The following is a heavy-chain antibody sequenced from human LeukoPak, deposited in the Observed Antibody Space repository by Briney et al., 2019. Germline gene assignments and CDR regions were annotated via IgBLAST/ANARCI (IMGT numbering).Heavy chain of an antibody. D-gene: IGHD3-10*01. CDR2: INPNSGGT. V-gene: IGHV1-2*06. CDR1: GYTFTGYY. CDR3: ATGGVRDYYGSGSYYNGEY. Sequence: ASVKVSCKASGYTFTGYYMHWVRQAPGQGLEWMGRINPNSGGTNYAQKFQGRVTMTRDTSISTAYMELSRLRSDDTAVHYCATGGVRDYYGSGSYYNGEYWGQGTLVTVSS. J-gene: IGHJ4*02.